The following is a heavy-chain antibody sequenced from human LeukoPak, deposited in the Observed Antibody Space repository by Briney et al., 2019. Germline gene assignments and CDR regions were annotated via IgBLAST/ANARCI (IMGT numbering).Heavy chain of an antibody. Sequence: SETLSLTCTVSGGSISSGSYYWSWIRQPAGKGLEWIGRIYTSGSTNYNPSLKSRVTISVDTSKNQFSLKLSSVTAADTAVYYCARGGGLYSSSSMAGFDYWGQGTLVTVSS. D-gene: IGHD6-6*01. CDR3: ARGGGLYSSSSMAGFDY. V-gene: IGHV4-61*02. J-gene: IGHJ4*02. CDR2: IYTSGST. CDR1: GGSISSGSYY.